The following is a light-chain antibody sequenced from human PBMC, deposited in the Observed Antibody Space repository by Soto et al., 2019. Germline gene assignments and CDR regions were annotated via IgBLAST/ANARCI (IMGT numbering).Light chain of an antibody. CDR3: QQYGTSPPVYT. CDR1: QSISSTY. V-gene: IGKV3-20*01. J-gene: IGKJ2*01. CDR2: GTY. Sequence: EIVLTQSPGTLSLSPGERATLSCRTSQSISSTYLAWYQQRPGQAPRLLIYGTYSRATGIPDRFSGSGSGRDFTLTISRLEPEDFAVYYCQQYGTSPPVYTFGPGTKLEIK.